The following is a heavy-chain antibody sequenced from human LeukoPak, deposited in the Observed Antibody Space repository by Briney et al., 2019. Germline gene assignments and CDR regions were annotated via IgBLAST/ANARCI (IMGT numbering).Heavy chain of an antibody. D-gene: IGHD3-10*01. CDR2: IKQDGSEK. V-gene: IGHV3-7*01. Sequence: GGSLRLSCAASGFTFSSYWMSWVRQAPGKGLEWVANIKQDGSEKHYVDSVKGRFTISRDNAKNSLYLQMNSLRAEDTAVYYCARAGYYGSGDYYYYGMDVWGQGTTVTVSS. J-gene: IGHJ6*02. CDR3: ARAGYYGSGDYYYYGMDV. CDR1: GFTFSSYW.